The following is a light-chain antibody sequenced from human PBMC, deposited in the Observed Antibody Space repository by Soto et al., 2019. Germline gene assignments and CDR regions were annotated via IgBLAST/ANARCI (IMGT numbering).Light chain of an antibody. CDR1: QSVSSSY. CDR3: QQYGSSPTWT. V-gene: IGKV3-20*01. CDR2: GAS. J-gene: IGKJ1*01. Sequence: EIVLTQSPGTLSLSPGERATLSCRASQSVSSSYLAWYQQKPGQAPRIRIYGASSRATGIPDRFSGSGSGTDFTLTISRLEPEDFAVYYCQQYGSSPTWTFGQGTKVEIK.